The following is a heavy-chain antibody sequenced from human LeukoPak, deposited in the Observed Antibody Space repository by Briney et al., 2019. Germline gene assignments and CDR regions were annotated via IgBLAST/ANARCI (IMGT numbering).Heavy chain of an antibody. CDR3: ARERYSSSWFDY. CDR2: IKQDGSEK. J-gene: IGHJ4*02. CDR1: GFTLSSYW. V-gene: IGHV3-7*01. D-gene: IGHD6-13*01. Sequence: GGSLRLSCAASGFTLSSYWMSWVRQAPGKGLEWVANIKQDGSEKYYVDSVKGRFTISRDTAKNSLYLQMNSLRAEDTAVYYCARERYSSSWFDYWGQGTLVTVSS.